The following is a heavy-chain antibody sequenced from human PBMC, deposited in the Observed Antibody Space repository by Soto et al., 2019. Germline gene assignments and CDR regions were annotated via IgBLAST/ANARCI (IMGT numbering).Heavy chain of an antibody. V-gene: IGHV1-2*06. CDR3: GRDGVGATPLGWFDP. D-gene: IGHD1-26*01. J-gene: IGHJ5*02. Sequence: QVQLVQSGAEVKKPGASVNVSCKASGYTFIGYYIHWVRQAPGQGLEWMGRINPRSGDTTYAQKFQGRLTMTRDTSISTAYVELSSLRSDDTAVYYCGRDGVGATPLGWFDPWGQGSLVTVSS. CDR2: INPRSGDT. CDR1: GYTFIGYY.